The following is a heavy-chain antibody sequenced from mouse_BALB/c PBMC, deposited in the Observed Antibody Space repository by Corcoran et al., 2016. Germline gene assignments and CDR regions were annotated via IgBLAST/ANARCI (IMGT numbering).Heavy chain of an antibody. CDR1: GFSLSTSGMC. Sequence: VTLMESGPGILKPSRTLSLTCSFSGFSLSTSGMCVGWIRQPSGKGLEWLAHIWWDDDEYYNPSLKSQLTIPKDTSRNQVFLKITSVDTADTATSYCARSHYYGRHAMDYWGQGTSVTVSS. V-gene: IGHV8-8*01. D-gene: IGHD1-2*01. J-gene: IGHJ4*01. CDR3: ARSHYYGRHAMDY. CDR2: IWWDDDE.